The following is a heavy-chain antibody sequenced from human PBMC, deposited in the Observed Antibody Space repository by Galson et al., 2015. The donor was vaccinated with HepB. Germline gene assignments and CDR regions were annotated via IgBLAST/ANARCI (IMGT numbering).Heavy chain of an antibody. Sequence: SVKVSCKASGGTFSSYAISWVRQAPGQGLEWMGWMNPNSGNTGYAQKFQGRVTMTRNTSISTAYMELSSLRSEDTAVYYCARTAPYYYGSGGSTPLNYWGQGTLVTVSS. D-gene: IGHD3-10*01. CDR1: GGTFSSYA. V-gene: IGHV1-8*02. CDR3: ARTAPYYYGSGGSTPLNY. CDR2: MNPNSGNT. J-gene: IGHJ4*02.